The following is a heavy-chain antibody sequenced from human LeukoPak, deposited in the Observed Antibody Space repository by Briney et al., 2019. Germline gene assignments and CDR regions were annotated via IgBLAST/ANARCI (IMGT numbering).Heavy chain of an antibody. CDR1: GLTFSSFA. V-gene: IGHV3-30*04. D-gene: IGHD6-13*01. CDR3: AKDRGSWYLDY. CDR2: ISYDGSNK. J-gene: IGHJ4*02. Sequence: GGPRSSSCAAFGLTFSSFAMHWFRQAPGKGLEGVAVISYDGSNKYYADSVKGRFTISRDNSKNTLYLQMNSLRAEDTAVYYCAKDRGSWYLDYWGQGTLVTVSS.